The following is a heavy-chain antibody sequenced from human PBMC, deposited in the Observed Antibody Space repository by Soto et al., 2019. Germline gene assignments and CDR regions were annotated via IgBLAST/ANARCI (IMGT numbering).Heavy chain of an antibody. Sequence: PGGSLRLSCAASGFTFSDYYMSWIRQAPGKGLEWVSYISGSGSSIYYADSVKGRFTISRDNAKNSLYLQMNRLRAEDTAVYYCAREPGIAAAATLGGMDVWGQGTTVTVSS. CDR1: GFTFSDYY. D-gene: IGHD6-13*01. V-gene: IGHV3-11*01. J-gene: IGHJ6*02. CDR2: ISGSGSSI. CDR3: AREPGIAAAATLGGMDV.